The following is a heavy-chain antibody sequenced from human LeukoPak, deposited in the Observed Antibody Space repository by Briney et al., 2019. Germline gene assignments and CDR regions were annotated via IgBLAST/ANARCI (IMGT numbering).Heavy chain of an antibody. V-gene: IGHV3-21*06. CDR1: GFSFSSYS. CDR2: ISASSIYI. J-gene: IGHJ6*03. Sequence: GGSLRLSCAASGFSFSSYSMNWVRQAPGKGLEWVSSISASSIYIYYADSMKGRVTISRDNAKNSLYLQMNSLRAEDTAVYYCARDPTLRSSAYYYYYMDVWGKGTTVTVSS. CDR3: ARDPTLRSSAYYYYYMDV. D-gene: IGHD4-17*01.